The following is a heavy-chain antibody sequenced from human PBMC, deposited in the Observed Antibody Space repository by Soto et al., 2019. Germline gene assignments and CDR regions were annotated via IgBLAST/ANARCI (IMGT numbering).Heavy chain of an antibody. J-gene: IGHJ6*04. CDR3: ARGSGGSSYYYYGMDV. D-gene: IGHD2-15*01. V-gene: IGHV1-69*12. CDR1: GGTFSSYA. Sequence: QVQLVQSGAEVKKPGSSVKVSCKASGGTFSSYAINWVRQAPGQGLEWMGGIIPIFGTANYAQKFQGRVTITADESPSTAYMELSSLRSEDTAVYYCARGSGGSSYYYYGMDVWGEGTTVTVSS. CDR2: IIPIFGTA.